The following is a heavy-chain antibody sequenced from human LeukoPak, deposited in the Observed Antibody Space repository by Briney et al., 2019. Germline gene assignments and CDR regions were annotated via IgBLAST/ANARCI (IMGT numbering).Heavy chain of an antibody. CDR3: ARVSAYYYYYMDV. V-gene: IGHV4-59*08. CDR2: LFDSGGT. Sequence: PSETLSLTCTVSGGSISSYYWSWIRQPPGKGLEWIGYLFDSGGTNYNPSLKSRVTISVDTSKNQFSLKLSSVTAADTAVYYCARVSAYYYYYMDVWGKGTTVTVSS. CDR1: GGSISSYY. J-gene: IGHJ6*03.